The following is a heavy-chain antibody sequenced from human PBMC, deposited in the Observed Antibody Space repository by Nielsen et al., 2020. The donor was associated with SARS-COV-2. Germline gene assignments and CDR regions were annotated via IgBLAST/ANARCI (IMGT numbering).Heavy chain of an antibody. Sequence: LRLSCTVSGSSISSGGYYWSWIRPHPGKGLEWIGYIYFSGRTCYNPSLKSRVTISVDTSKNQFSLSLRSVTAADTAAYYCARESSGYDHYNYGMDVWGQGTTVTVSS. J-gene: IGHJ6*02. CDR3: ARESSGYDHYNYGMDV. CDR1: GSSISSGGYY. D-gene: IGHD5-12*01. CDR2: IYFSGRT. V-gene: IGHV4-31*03.